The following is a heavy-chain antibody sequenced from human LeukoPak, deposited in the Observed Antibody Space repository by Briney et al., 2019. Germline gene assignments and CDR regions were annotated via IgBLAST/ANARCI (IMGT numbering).Heavy chain of an antibody. CDR2: INPSGGST. V-gene: IGHV1-46*01. D-gene: IGHD2-21*02. CDR3: ARDPFVVVTATNNWFDP. J-gene: IGHJ5*02. CDR1: GYTFTSYY. Sequence: GASVKVSCKASGYTFTSYYMHWVRQAPGQGLEWMGIINPSGGSTSYAQKFQGRVTMTRDTSTSTVYMELSSLRSEDTAVYCCARDPFVVVTATNNWFDPWGQGTLVTVSS.